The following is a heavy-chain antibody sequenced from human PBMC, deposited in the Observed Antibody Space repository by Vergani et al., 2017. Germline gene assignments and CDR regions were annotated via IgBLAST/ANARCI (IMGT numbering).Heavy chain of an antibody. J-gene: IGHJ6*02. Sequence: QVQLVQSGAEVKKPGASVKVSCKASGYTFTGYHMHWVRQAPGQGLEWMGGIIPIFGTANYAQKFQGRVTITADESTSTAYMELSSLRSEDTAVYYCARDTNGYDYSYYYYGMDVWGQGTTVTVSS. CDR1: GYTFTGYH. CDR2: IIPIFGTA. V-gene: IGHV1-69*01. CDR3: ARDTNGYDYSYYYYGMDV. D-gene: IGHD5-12*01.